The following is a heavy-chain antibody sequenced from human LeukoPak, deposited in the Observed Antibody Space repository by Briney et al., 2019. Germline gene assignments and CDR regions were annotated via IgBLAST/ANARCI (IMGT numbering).Heavy chain of an antibody. CDR3: ARDPFGGWYLYGMDV. Sequence: ASVKVSCKASGYTFTGYYMHWVRQAPGQGLGWMGWINPNSGGTNYAQKFQGRVTMTRDTSISTAYMELSRLRSDDTAVYYCARDPFGGWYLYGMDVWGQGTTVTVSS. J-gene: IGHJ6*02. V-gene: IGHV1-2*02. CDR2: INPNSGGT. D-gene: IGHD6-19*01. CDR1: GYTFTGYY.